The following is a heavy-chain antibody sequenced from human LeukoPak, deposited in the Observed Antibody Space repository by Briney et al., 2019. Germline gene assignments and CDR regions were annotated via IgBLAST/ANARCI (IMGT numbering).Heavy chain of an antibody. D-gene: IGHD4-4*01. V-gene: IGHV4-59*01. CDR3: ARESITTSAFDI. Sequence: PSETLSLTCTVSGGSISSYYWSWIRQPPGKGLEWIGYIYYSGSTNYNPSLKSRVTISVDTSKNQFSLKLSSVTAADTAVYYCARESITTSAFDIWGQGTVVTVSS. CDR2: IYYSGST. CDR1: GGSISSYY. J-gene: IGHJ3*02.